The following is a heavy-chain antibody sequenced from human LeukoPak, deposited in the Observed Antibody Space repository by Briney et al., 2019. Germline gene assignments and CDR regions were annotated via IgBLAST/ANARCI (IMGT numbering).Heavy chain of an antibody. Sequence: PGGSLRLSCAASGFTFSSYAMHWVRQAPGKGLEWVAVISYDGSNKYYADSVKGRFTISRDNSRNTLHLQMNSLRAEDTAVYSCAKASLRYFDWFSDYLRQGTLVTVSS. V-gene: IGHV3-30*18. J-gene: IGHJ4*02. CDR1: GFTFSSYA. D-gene: IGHD3-9*01. CDR2: ISYDGSNK. CDR3: AKASLRYFDWFSDY.